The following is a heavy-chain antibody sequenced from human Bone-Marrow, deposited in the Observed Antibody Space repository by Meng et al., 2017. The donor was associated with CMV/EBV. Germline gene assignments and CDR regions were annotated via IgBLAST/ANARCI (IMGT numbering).Heavy chain of an antibody. V-gene: IGHV3-21*01. CDR1: GFTFSSYS. D-gene: IGHD3-3*01. Sequence: GESLKISCAASGFTFSSYSMNWVRQAPGKGLEWVSSISSSGTYIYYADSVKGRFTISRDNAKNSLYLQMNSLRAEDTAVYYCARGISWGQGTLVTVS. CDR2: ISSSGTYI. CDR3: ARGIS. J-gene: IGHJ5*02.